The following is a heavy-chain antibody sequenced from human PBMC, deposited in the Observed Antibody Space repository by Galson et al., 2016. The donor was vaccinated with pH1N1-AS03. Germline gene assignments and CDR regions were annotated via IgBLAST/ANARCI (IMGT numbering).Heavy chain of an antibody. CDR1: GDSIINYY. J-gene: IGHJ4*02. Sequence: ETLSLTCTASGDSIINYYWSWIRQSPGKALEWIGYVYYRGSTNYNPSLKSRVTISVDTSKNQFSLNLGSVTAADTAVYYCARGYCSTMSCQWGFDFWGQGTLVTVSS. D-gene: IGHD2-2*01. CDR2: VYYRGST. V-gene: IGHV4-59*12. CDR3: ARGYCSTMSCQWGFDF.